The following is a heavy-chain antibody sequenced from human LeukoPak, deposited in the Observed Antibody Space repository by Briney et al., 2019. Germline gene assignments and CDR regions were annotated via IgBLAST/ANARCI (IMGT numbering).Heavy chain of an antibody. CDR1: GVSVRDNY. J-gene: IGHJ4*02. CDR2: IYYSGST. D-gene: IGHD1-14*01. Sequence: SETLSLTCAVYGVSVRDNYWSWIRQPPGKGLEWIGYIYYSGSTNYNPSLKSRVTISVDTSKNQFSLKLSSVTAADTAVYYCARGLMKAGNFDYWGQGTLVTVSS. V-gene: IGHV4-59*02. CDR3: ARGLMKAGNFDY.